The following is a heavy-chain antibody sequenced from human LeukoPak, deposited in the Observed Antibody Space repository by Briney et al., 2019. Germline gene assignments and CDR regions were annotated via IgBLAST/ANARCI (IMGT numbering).Heavy chain of an antibody. CDR3: AKYRLIWLPAPVFDY. J-gene: IGHJ4*02. Sequence: PGGSLRLSCAASGFTFSSYGMSWVRQAPGKGLEWVSVISGSGGSTYYADSVKGRFTISRDNAKNSLFLQMNSLRADDTAVYYCAKYRLIWLPAPVFDYWGQGTLVTVSS. V-gene: IGHV3-23*01. D-gene: IGHD5-12*01. CDR1: GFTFSSYG. CDR2: ISGSGGST.